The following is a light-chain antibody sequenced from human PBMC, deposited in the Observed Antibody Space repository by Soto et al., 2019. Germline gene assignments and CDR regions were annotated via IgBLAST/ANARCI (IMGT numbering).Light chain of an antibody. Sequence: QSVLTQPASVSGSPGQSITISCTGSTSDVGAYNYVSWYKHHPGQAPQLMIYEVSNRPSRVPNRFSGSKSGNTASLTISGLQADDEGDYYCSSKTSSSSPFVFGTGTKVTVL. CDR1: TSDVGAYNY. V-gene: IGLV2-14*01. CDR2: EVS. J-gene: IGLJ1*01. CDR3: SSKTSSSSPFV.